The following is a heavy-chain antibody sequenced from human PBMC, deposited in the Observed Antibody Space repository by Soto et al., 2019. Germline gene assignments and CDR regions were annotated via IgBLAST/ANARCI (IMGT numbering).Heavy chain of an antibody. J-gene: IGHJ4*02. Sequence: QVQLVQSGAEVKKPGASVKVSCKASGYTFTSYAMHWVRQAPGQRLEWMGWINAGNGNTKYSQKFQGRVTLTRDTSASTAYMELSSLRSEDTAVYYCATPNRTRYSSSSALGYWGQGTQVTVSS. V-gene: IGHV1-3*01. CDR1: GYTFTSYA. CDR3: ATPNRTRYSSSSALGY. D-gene: IGHD6-6*01. CDR2: INAGNGNT.